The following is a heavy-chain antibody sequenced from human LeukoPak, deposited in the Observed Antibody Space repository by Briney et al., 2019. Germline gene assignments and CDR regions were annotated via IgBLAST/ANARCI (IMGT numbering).Heavy chain of an antibody. J-gene: IGHJ4*02. CDR2: ISSSRSTI. CDR3: ARDATPQYSSGWVYFDY. Sequence: GWSLRLSCAASGFTFSSYEMNWVRQAPGKGLEWVSYISSSRSTIYYADSVKGRFTISRDNAKNSLYLQMNSLRVEDTAVYYCARDATPQYSSGWVYFDYWGQGTLVTVSS. CDR1: GFTFSSYE. V-gene: IGHV3-48*03. D-gene: IGHD6-19*01.